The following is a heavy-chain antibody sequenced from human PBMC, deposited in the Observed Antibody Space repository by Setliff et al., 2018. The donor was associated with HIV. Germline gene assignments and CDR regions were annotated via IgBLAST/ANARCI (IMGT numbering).Heavy chain of an antibody. J-gene: IGHJ3*02. D-gene: IGHD3-22*01. V-gene: IGHV4-4*07. CDR3: VKVGPSYYYDSTGYSPDAFDI. CDR2: IHTSGNI. CDR1: GGSISSYY. Sequence: SETLSLTCIVSGGSISSYYWSWIRQSAGKELEWIGRIHTSGNIRYNPSLQSRVTMSTDTPNNQFSLKLSSVTAADTAVYYCVKVGPSYYYDSTGYSPDAFDIWGHGTKVTVSS.